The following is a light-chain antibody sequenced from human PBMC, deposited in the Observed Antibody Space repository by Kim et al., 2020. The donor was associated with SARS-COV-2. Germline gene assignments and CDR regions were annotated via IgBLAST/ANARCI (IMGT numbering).Light chain of an antibody. Sequence: SPGERATSSCCSSHLVSSIYLAWHQQKPGQVPRLLIYGASSRATGIPVRFSGSGSGTEFTLTISRLQPEDFAVYYCQLYGSSSSTFGQGTKVDIK. J-gene: IGKJ1*01. CDR3: QLYGSSSST. CDR1: HLVSSIY. CDR2: GAS. V-gene: IGKV3-20*01.